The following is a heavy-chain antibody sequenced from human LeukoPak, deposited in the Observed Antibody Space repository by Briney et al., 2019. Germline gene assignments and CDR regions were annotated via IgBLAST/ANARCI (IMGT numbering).Heavy chain of an antibody. J-gene: IGHJ4*02. CDR2: IRRRSYGGTP. Sequence: GGSLTLSCKVSGFTFSDFAMTWVRQAPGKGLEWVGFIRRRSYGGTPGYDASVKGRFTISIDDSRHIAFLQMNSLKTEDTGICYCSRDSHGDDVFDYWGQGAVVTVSS. V-gene: IGHV3-49*04. CDR3: SRDSHGDDVFDY. D-gene: IGHD3-3*01. CDR1: GFTFSDFA.